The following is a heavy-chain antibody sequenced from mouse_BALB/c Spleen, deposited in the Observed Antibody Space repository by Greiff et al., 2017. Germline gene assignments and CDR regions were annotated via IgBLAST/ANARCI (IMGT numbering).Heavy chain of an antibody. J-gene: IGHJ2*01. CDR2: ISYSGST. CDR3: ARYKDYGSSYYFDY. CDR1: GDSITSGY. V-gene: IGHV3-8*02. Sequence: VQLKQSGPSLVKPSQTLSLTCSVTGDSITSGYWNWIRKFPGNKLEYMGYISYSGSTYYNPSLKSRISITRDTSKNQYYLQLNSVTTEDTATYYCARYKDYGSSYYFDYWGQGTTLTVSS. D-gene: IGHD1-1*01.